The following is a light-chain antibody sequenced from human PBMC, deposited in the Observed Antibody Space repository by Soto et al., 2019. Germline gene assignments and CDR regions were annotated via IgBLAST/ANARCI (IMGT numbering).Light chain of an antibody. Sequence: DIQMTQSPSTLSASVGDRVTITCRASQSISSWLAWYQQKPGKAPKLLIYDASSLESGVPSRFSGSGSGTEFTLTISSLQPDDFAVYHCQQYENSVPLTFGGGTKVEI. CDR3: QQYENSVPLT. CDR1: QSISSW. J-gene: IGKJ4*01. CDR2: DAS. V-gene: IGKV1-5*01.